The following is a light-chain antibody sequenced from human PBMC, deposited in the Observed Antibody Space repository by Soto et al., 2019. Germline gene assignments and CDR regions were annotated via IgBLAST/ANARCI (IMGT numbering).Light chain of an antibody. CDR1: SGSVSTSHY. J-gene: IGLJ3*02. CDR3: VLYMGSGISV. CDR2: STN. Sequence: QTVVTQEPSFSVSPGGTVTLTCGLSSGSVSTSHYPSWHQQTPGQAPRTLIYSTNTRSSGVPDRFSGSILGNKAALTISGAQADDESDYYCVLYMGSGISVFGGGTKLTVL. V-gene: IGLV8-61*01.